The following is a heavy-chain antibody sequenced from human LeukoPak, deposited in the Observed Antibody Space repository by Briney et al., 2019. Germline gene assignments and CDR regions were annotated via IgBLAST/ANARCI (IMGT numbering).Heavy chain of an antibody. CDR2: IYYSGST. V-gene: IGHV4-30-4*01. Sequence: SETLSLTCTVSGGSISSGDYYWSWIRQPPGKGLEWIGYIYYSGSTYYNPSLKSRVTISVDTSKNQFSLKLSSVTAADTAVYYCARDSDFWSGIDIWGQGTMVTVSS. CDR3: ARDSDFWSGIDI. CDR1: GGSISSGDYY. D-gene: IGHD3-3*01. J-gene: IGHJ3*02.